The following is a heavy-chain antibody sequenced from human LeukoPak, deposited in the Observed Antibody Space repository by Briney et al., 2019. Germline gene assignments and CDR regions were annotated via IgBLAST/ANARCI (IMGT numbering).Heavy chain of an antibody. Sequence: GGSLRPSCAASGFTSRSYSMNWVRRAPGKGLEWVPSISSSSSYIYYADSVKGRFTISRDNAKNSLYLQMNSLRAEDTAVYYCALRGRWLHWHAFDIWGQGTMVTVSS. D-gene: IGHD5-24*01. CDR3: ALRGRWLHWHAFDI. CDR1: GFTSRSYS. J-gene: IGHJ3*02. V-gene: IGHV3-21*01. CDR2: ISSSSSYI.